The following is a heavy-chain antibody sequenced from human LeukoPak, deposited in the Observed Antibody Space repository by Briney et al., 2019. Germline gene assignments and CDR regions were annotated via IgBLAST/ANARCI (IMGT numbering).Heavy chain of an antibody. CDR1: GFIFNSHS. CDR2: ISSTSSYI. J-gene: IGHJ6*03. V-gene: IGHV3-21*01. CDR3: ARSSGWYHRGPDYYYYYMDV. D-gene: IGHD6-19*01. Sequence: GGSLRLSCAASGFIFNSHSMNWVRQAPGKGLEWVSSISSTSSYIYYADSVKSRFTISRDNAKNSLYLQMNSLRAEDTAVYYCARSSGWYHRGPDYYYYYMDVWGKGTTVTVS.